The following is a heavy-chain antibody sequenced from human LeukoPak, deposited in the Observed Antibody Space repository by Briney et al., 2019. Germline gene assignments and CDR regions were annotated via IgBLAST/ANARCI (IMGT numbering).Heavy chain of an antibody. J-gene: IGHJ6*03. CDR2: ISWDGGST. D-gene: IGHD3-10*01. V-gene: IGHV3-43D*03. CDR1: GFTFDDYG. CDR3: AKDAMLRGIYYYMDV. Sequence: PGGSLRLSCAASGFTFDDYGMSWVRQAPGKGLEWVSLISWDGGSTYYADSVKGRFSISRDNSKNSLYLQMNSLRAEDTALYYCAKDAMLRGIYYYMDVWGKGTTVTVSS.